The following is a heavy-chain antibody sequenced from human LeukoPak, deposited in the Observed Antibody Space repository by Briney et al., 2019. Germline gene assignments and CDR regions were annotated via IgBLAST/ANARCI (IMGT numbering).Heavy chain of an antibody. CDR1: GYTFTSYG. Sequence: ASVKVSCKASGYTFTSYGISWVRQAPGQGLEWMGWISAYNGNTNYAQKLQGRVTMTTDTSTSTAYMELRSLRSDDTAVYYCARGGIGYGDPKSFDYWGQGTLVTVSS. CDR2: ISAYNGNT. J-gene: IGHJ4*02. CDR3: ARGGIGYGDPKSFDY. D-gene: IGHD4-17*01. V-gene: IGHV1-18*01.